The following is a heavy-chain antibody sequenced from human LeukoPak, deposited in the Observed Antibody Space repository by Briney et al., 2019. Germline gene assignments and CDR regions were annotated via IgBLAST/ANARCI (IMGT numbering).Heavy chain of an antibody. CDR1: GFTFSRYN. D-gene: IGHD5-18*01. CDR2: ISSSSSTI. Sequence: QPGGSLRLSCAASGFTFSRYNMNWVRQAPGKGPEWVSYISSSSSTIYYADSVKGRFTISRDNAKNSLYLQMNSLRAEDTAVYYCARDPDTAMPPDAFDIWGQGTVVTVPS. J-gene: IGHJ3*02. CDR3: ARDPDTAMPPDAFDI. V-gene: IGHV3-48*01.